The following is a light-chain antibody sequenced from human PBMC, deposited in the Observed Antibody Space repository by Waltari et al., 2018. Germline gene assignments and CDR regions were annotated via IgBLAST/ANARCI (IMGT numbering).Light chain of an antibody. J-gene: IGKJ1*01. CDR1: QSISKY. Sequence: EIVLTQSPGTLSLSPGERATLSCSASQSISKYLAWYQQKPGQAPRLLIYHASSRAAGIPDRFSGSGSGTDFSLSIRRLEPEDFAVYYCQHYESLPVTFGQGTKVEIK. V-gene: IGKV3-20*01. CDR2: HAS. CDR3: QHYESLPVT.